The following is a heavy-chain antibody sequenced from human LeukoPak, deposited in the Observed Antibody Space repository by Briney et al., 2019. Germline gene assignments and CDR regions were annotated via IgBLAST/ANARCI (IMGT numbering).Heavy chain of an antibody. CDR2: IYYSGST. J-gene: IGHJ4*02. CDR3: ARQVVVVAATYDY. V-gene: IGHV4-39*01. D-gene: IGHD2-15*01. CDR1: GGPISSSSYY. Sequence: SETLSLTCTVSGGPISSSSYYWGWIRQPPGKGLEWIGSIYYSGSTYYNPSLKSRVTISVDTSKNQFSLKLSSVTAADTAVYYCARQVVVVAATYDYWGQGTLVTVSS.